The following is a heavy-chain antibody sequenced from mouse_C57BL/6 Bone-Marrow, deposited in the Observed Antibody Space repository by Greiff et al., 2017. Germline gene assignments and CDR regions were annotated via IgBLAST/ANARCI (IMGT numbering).Heavy chain of an antibody. V-gene: IGHV2-2*01. CDR2: IWSGGST. D-gene: IGHD1-1*01. Sequence: QVHVKQSGPGLVQPSQSLSITCTVSGFSLTSYGVHWVRQSPGKGLEWLGVIWSGGSTDYNAAFISRLSISKDNSKRQVFFKMNSLQADDTAIYYWGRTEYGSSQYFDVWSAGTAATVSS. CDR3: GRTEYGSSQYFDV. CDR1: GFSLTSYG. J-gene: IGHJ1*01.